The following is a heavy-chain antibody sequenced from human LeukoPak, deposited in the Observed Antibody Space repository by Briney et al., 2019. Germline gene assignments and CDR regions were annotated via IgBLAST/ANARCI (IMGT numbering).Heavy chain of an antibody. CDR1: GYTFTSYD. Sequence: ASVKVSRKASGYTFTSYDINWVRQATGQGLEWMGWMNPNSGNTGYAQKFQGRVTMTRNTSISTAYMELSSLRSEDTAVYYCARTRGLMVYATYDYWGQGTLVTVSS. CDR2: MNPNSGNT. D-gene: IGHD2-8*01. J-gene: IGHJ4*02. CDR3: ARTRGLMVYATYDY. V-gene: IGHV1-8*01.